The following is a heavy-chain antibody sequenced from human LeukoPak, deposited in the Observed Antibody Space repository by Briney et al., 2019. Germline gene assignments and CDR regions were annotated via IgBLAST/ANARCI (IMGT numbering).Heavy chain of an antibody. V-gene: IGHV4-59*11. CDR2: ISYIGTT. Sequence: SETLSLTCAVSGDSFSSHYWTWIRQAPGRGLEWIGYISYIGTTNYNPSLKSRVTISIDTSKNQFSLKLSSVTTADTAVYYCARDLVTVTKGFDIWGLGTMVRVSS. CDR3: ARDLVTVTKGFDI. D-gene: IGHD4-17*01. J-gene: IGHJ3*02. CDR1: GDSFSSHY.